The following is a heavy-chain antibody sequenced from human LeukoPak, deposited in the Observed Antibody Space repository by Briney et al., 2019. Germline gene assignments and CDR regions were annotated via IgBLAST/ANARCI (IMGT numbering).Heavy chain of an antibody. J-gene: IGHJ3*02. V-gene: IGHV3-23*01. Sequence: TGGSLRLSCAASGFTFSSYAMSWVRQAPGKGLEWVTAISGSGGSTYYADSVKGRFTISRDNSKNTLYLQMNSLRAEDTAVYYCAKEWLVAPDAFDIWGQGIMVTVSS. CDR3: AKEWLVAPDAFDI. CDR2: ISGSGGST. D-gene: IGHD6-19*01. CDR1: GFTFSSYA.